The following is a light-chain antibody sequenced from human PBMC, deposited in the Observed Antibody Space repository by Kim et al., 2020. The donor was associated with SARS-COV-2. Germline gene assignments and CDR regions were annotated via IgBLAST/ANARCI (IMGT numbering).Light chain of an antibody. V-gene: IGKV3-15*01. CDR3: HQYNDWPPGDT. CDR1: QSVSYN. J-gene: IGKJ2*01. Sequence: SPGERATLSCRASQSVSYNLAWYQHKPGQPPRLLIYGASSRATGVPARFSGSGSGTDFTLTVSSLQSEDFAVYYCHQYNDWPPGDTFGQGTKLEI. CDR2: GAS.